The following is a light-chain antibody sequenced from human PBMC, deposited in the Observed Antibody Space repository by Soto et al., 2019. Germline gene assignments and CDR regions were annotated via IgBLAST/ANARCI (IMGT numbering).Light chain of an antibody. V-gene: IGKV3-20*01. CDR2: GAF. Sequence: EIVLTQSQATLSLFSGERATISGRASQSVTSSHLAWYQQKPGRAPRLLIYGAFSRATGIPGRFSGSGSGTDFTLTISRLEPEDFSVFYCQQYGNSENSFGQGRGRKIK. CDR3: QQYGNSENS. CDR1: QSVTSSH. J-gene: IGKJ5*01.